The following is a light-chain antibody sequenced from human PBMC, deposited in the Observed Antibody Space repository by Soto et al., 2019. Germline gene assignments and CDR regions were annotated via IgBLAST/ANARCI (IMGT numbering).Light chain of an antibody. CDR1: HDISNY. CDR3: QQYDNLPRT. Sequence: DIQMTQSPSSLSASVGDRVTITCQASHDISNYLNWYQQKPGKAPKLLIYDASNLETGVPSSFSGSGSGTYFTFSISSLQPEDIATYYGQQYDNLPRTFGQGPKVEIQ. CDR2: DAS. V-gene: IGKV1-33*01. J-gene: IGKJ1*01.